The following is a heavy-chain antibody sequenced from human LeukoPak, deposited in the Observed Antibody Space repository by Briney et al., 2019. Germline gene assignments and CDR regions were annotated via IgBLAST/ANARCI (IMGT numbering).Heavy chain of an antibody. D-gene: IGHD6-13*01. Sequence: GASVKVSCKASGGTFSSYAISWVRQAPGQGLEWMGGINPIFGTANYAQKFQGRVTITADKSTSTAYMELSSLRSEDTAVYYCAREQQLAPHDWGQGTLVTVSS. CDR2: INPIFGTA. V-gene: IGHV1-69*06. CDR3: AREQQLAPHD. J-gene: IGHJ4*02. CDR1: GGTFSSYA.